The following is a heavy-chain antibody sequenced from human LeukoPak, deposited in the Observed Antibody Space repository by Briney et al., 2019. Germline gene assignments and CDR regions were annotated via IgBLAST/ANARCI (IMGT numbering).Heavy chain of an antibody. V-gene: IGHV1-69*04. CDR1: GGTFSSYA. J-gene: IGHJ4*02. Sequence: SVRVSCKASGGTFSSYAISWVRQAPGQGLEWMGRIIPILGIANYAQKFQGRVTITADKSTSTAYMELSSLRSEDTAVYYCARDEGSGWPNSFDYWGQGTLVTVSA. CDR2: IIPILGIA. CDR3: ARDEGSGWPNSFDY. D-gene: IGHD6-19*01.